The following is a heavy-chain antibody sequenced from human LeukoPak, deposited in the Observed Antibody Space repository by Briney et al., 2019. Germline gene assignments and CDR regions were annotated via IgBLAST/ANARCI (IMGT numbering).Heavy chain of an antibody. V-gene: IGHV1-46*01. CDR2: INPSGGST. CDR3: ARDRGLYSSSWYGFDY. D-gene: IGHD6-13*01. J-gene: IGHJ4*02. Sequence: ASVKVSCKASGYTFTSYYMHWVRQAPGQGLEWMGIINPSGGSTSYAQKFQGRVTMTRDTSTSTVYMELSSLRSEDTAVYYCARDRGLYSSSWYGFDYWGQGTLVTVSS. CDR1: GYTFTSYY.